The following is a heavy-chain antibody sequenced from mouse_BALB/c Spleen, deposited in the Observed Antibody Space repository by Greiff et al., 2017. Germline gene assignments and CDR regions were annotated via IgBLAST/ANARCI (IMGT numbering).Heavy chain of an antibody. CDR3: TREVFLLRSFDY. CDR2: ISSGGSYT. Sequence: EVKVVESGGGLVKPGGSLKLSCAASGFTFSSYTMSWVRQTPEKRLEWVATISSGGSYTYYPDSVKGRFTISRDNAKNTLYLQMSSLKSEDTAMYYCTREVFLLRSFDYWGQGTTLTVSS. V-gene: IGHV5-6-4*01. CDR1: GFTFSSYT. J-gene: IGHJ2*01. D-gene: IGHD1-1*01.